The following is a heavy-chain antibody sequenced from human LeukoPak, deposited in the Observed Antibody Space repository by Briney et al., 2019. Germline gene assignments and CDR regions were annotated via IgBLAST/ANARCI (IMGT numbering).Heavy chain of an antibody. V-gene: IGHV4-34*01. CDR3: ARAADFVGVLAATGGFDP. CDR2: INHSST. D-gene: IGHD2-2*01. CDR1: GXSLSSYS. J-gene: IGHJ5*02. Sequence: SETLSLTCAVLGXSLSSYSWSWIRQPPGKGLEWIGEINHSSTNYSPTLKSRVTMSVDTSKKQFSLKLTSVTAADTAVYYCARAADFVGVLAATGGFDPWGQGTLVTVSS.